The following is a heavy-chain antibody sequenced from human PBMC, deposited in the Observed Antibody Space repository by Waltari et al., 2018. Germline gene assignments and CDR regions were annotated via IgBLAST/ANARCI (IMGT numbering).Heavy chain of an antibody. J-gene: IGHJ6*02. V-gene: IGHV3-23*01. CDR1: GFTFSSYA. Sequence: EVQLLESGGGLVQPGGSLRLSCAASGFTFSSYAMSWVRQAPGKGLEWVSAISGSGGRTYYADSVKGRFTISRENSKNTLYLQMNSLRAEYTAVYYCATPPPIVAANYGMDVWGQGTTVTVSS. CDR3: ATPPPIVAANYGMDV. D-gene: IGHD5-12*01. CDR2: ISGSGGRT.